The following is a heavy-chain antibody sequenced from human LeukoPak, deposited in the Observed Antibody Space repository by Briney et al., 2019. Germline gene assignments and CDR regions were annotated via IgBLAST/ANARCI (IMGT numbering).Heavy chain of an antibody. V-gene: IGHV3-53*01. CDR3: ARDIHDYYDSSGEDYYYGMDV. D-gene: IGHD3-22*01. Sequence: GGSLRLSCVVSGFSVSNNYINWVRQAPGNGLERVSVIYGDGRTSHSASVRGRFTISRDNSKNTLYLQMNSLRAEDTAVYYCARDIHDYYDSSGEDYYYGMDVWGQGTTVTVSS. CDR1: GFSVSNNY. CDR2: IYGDGRT. J-gene: IGHJ6*02.